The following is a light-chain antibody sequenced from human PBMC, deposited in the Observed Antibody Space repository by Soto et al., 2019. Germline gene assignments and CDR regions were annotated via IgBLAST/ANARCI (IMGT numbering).Light chain of an antibody. CDR2: AAS. CDR3: LQHNSYPLT. J-gene: IGKJ4*01. CDR1: QGIRNG. V-gene: IGKV1-17*01. Sequence: DIQMTQSPSSLSASVGDRVTITCRASQGIRNGLGWFQQKPGKAPKRLIYAASSLQSGASSRFSGSGSGTEFTLTISSLQPEDFATYYCLQHNSYPLTFGGGTKVEIK.